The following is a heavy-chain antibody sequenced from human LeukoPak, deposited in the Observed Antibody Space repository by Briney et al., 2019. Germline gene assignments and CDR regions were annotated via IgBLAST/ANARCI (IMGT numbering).Heavy chain of an antibody. V-gene: IGHV3-23*01. J-gene: IGHJ4*02. CDR2: ISSSGGST. CDR3: VSLRFDCLY. CDR1: GFTFSNYA. D-gene: IGHD3-9*01. Sequence: GGSLRLSCAASGFTFSNYAMSWVRQAPGKGLEWVSSISSSGGSTFYADSVKGRFTISRDKSKNTLHLQMNSLKAEDTAVYYCVSLRFDCLYWGPGTLVTVSS.